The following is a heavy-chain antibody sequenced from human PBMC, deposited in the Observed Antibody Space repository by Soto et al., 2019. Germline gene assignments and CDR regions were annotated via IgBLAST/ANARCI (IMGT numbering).Heavy chain of an antibody. D-gene: IGHD2-21*02. Sequence: ASVKVSCKASGYTFTSYYMHWVRQAPGQGLEWMGIINPSGGSTSYAQKFQGRVTMTRDTSTSTVYMELSSLRSEDTAVYYCARDRADCGGGCYWSGDYYYYYGMDVGGQGTTVTVSS. CDR3: ARDRADCGGGCYWSGDYYYYYGMDV. CDR1: GYTFTSYY. J-gene: IGHJ6*02. V-gene: IGHV1-46*03. CDR2: INPSGGST.